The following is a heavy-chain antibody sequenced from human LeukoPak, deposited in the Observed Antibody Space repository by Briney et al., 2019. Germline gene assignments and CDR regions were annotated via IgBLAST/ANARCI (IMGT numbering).Heavy chain of an antibody. CDR3: ARGATISETGYFDF. CDR2: IDHRGDT. Sequence: PSETLSLTCAVYGGSFSRYYWSWIRQSPGKGLEWIAEIDHRGDTNYNPSVKSRVTISVDTAKNQFSLKVRSLSAADTAVYYCARGATISETGYFDFWGQGTPVTVSS. D-gene: IGHD5-24*01. V-gene: IGHV4-34*01. J-gene: IGHJ4*03. CDR1: GGSFSRYY.